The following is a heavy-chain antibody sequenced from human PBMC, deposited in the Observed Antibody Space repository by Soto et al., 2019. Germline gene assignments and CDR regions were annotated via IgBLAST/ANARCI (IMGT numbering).Heavy chain of an antibody. V-gene: IGHV4-39*01. J-gene: IGHJ5*02. CDR2: IFYSGST. CDR1: GGSISSSSYY. D-gene: IGHD4-17*01. Sequence: SETLSLTCTVSGGSISSSSYYWGWIRQPPGKGLEWIGSIFYSGSTYYNPSLKSRVTISVDTSKNQFSLKLSSVTAADTAVYYCARGIKYGDYSRWFDPWGPGTLVTVSS. CDR3: ARGIKYGDYSRWFDP.